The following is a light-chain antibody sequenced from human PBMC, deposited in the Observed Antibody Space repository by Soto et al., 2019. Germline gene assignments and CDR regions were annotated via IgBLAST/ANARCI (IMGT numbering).Light chain of an antibody. Sequence: EIVMTQSPATLSVSPGERATLSCRASQSVSSNLAWYQQKPGQAPRLLIYGASTRDTGIPARFSGSGSGTEFTLTISSLQSEDCAVYYCQQYNNWPPMALGQGTKVEIK. CDR3: QQYNNWPPMA. J-gene: IGKJ1*01. CDR1: QSVSSN. CDR2: GAS. V-gene: IGKV3-15*01.